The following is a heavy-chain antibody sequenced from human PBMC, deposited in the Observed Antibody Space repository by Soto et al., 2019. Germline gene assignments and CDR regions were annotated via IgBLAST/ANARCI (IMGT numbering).Heavy chain of an antibody. CDR3: ARGYGSGSSWYYFDY. J-gene: IGHJ4*02. Sequence: QLQLQESGSGLVKPSQTLSLTCAVSGGSISSGGYSWSWIRQPPGKGLEWIGYIYHSGSTYYNPSLKSRVTISVDRSKNQFSLKLSSVTAADTAVYYCARGYGSGSSWYYFDYWGQGTLVTVSS. D-gene: IGHD3-10*01. V-gene: IGHV4-30-2*01. CDR2: IYHSGST. CDR1: GGSISSGGYS.